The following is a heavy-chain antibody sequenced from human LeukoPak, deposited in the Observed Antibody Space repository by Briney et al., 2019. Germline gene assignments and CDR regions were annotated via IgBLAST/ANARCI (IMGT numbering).Heavy chain of an antibody. Sequence: GGSLRLSCAASGFTFGYNWMHWVRQAPGKGLVWVSRISSDGRTTHYADSVKGRFTISRESAKNTLFLQMNDLRAEDTAVYYCLGYYSGSPNWGQGTLVTVSS. V-gene: IGHV3-74*01. CDR2: ISSDGRTT. J-gene: IGHJ4*02. CDR3: LGYYSGSPN. D-gene: IGHD3-10*01. CDR1: GFTFGYNW.